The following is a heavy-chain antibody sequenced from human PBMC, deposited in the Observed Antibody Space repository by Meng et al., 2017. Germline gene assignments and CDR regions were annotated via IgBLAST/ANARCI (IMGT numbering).Heavy chain of an antibody. J-gene: IGHJ6*02. CDR3: ATPTKAAAGKNDYYYGMDV. CDR2: IIPIFGTA. CDR1: GGTFSSYA. V-gene: IGHV1-69*13. D-gene: IGHD6-13*01. Sequence: SVKVSCKASGGTFSSYAISWVRQAPGQGLEWMGGIIPIFGTANYAQKFQGRVTITADESTSTAYMELSSLRSEDTAVYDCATPTKAAAGKNDYYYGMDVWGQGTTVTVSS.